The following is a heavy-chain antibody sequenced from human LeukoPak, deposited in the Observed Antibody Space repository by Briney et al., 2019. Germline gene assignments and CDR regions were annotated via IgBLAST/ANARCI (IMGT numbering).Heavy chain of an antibody. Sequence: GASVKVSCKASGYTFTGYYMHWVRQAPGQGLEWMGIINPSGGSTSYAQKFQGRVTMTRDMSTSTVYMELSSLRSEDTAVYYCARALQSGVGPSFRHFDYWGQGTLVTVSS. CDR3: ARALQSGVGPSFRHFDY. J-gene: IGHJ4*02. CDR1: GYTFTGYY. V-gene: IGHV1-46*01. D-gene: IGHD1-26*01. CDR2: INPSGGST.